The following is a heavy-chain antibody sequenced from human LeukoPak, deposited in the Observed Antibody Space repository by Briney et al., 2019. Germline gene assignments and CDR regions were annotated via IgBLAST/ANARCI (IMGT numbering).Heavy chain of an antibody. Sequence: GGSLRLSCAASGFTVITNDMTWVRQAPGKGLEWVSVLYSDGNTKYAHSVQGRFTISRDNSKNTLYLEMNSLSPDDTAVYYCARGVEPLAANTLAYWGQGTLVTVSS. CDR2: LYSDGNT. J-gene: IGHJ4*02. CDR3: ARGVEPLAANTLAY. CDR1: GFTVITND. D-gene: IGHD1-14*01. V-gene: IGHV3-53*01.